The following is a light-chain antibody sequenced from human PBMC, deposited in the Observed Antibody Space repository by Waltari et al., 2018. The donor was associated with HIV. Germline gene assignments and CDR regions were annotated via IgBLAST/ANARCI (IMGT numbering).Light chain of an antibody. CDR3: QQYGSSPIT. J-gene: IGKJ5*01. CDR1: QSVRSTY. CDR2: AAS. Sequence: DILLTQSPGPLSLSLGYSATLSCRASQSVRSTYLAWYQQKPGQAPRLLISAASSRATGIPDRFSGSGSGTDFTLTISRLEPEDFAVYYCQQYGSSPITFGQGTRLEIK. V-gene: IGKV3-20*01.